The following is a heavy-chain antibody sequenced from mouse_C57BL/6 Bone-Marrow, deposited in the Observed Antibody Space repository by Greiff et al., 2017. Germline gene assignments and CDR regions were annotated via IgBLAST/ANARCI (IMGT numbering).Heavy chain of an antibody. V-gene: IGHV1-69*01. CDR1: GYTFTSYW. CDR2: IDPSDSYT. CDR3: ARGLRPGD. Sequence: QVQLQQPGAELVMPGASVKLSCKASGYTFTSYWMHWVKQRPGQGLEWIGEIDPSDSYTNYNQKFTGKSTLTVDKSSSPAYMQLSRLTSEDSAVYYCARGLRPGDWGQGTTLTVSS. J-gene: IGHJ2*01. D-gene: IGHD3-2*02.